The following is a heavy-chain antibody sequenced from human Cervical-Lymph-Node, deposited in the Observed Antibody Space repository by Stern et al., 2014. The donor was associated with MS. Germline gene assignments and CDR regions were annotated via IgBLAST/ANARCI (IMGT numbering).Heavy chain of an antibody. J-gene: IGHJ4*02. Sequence: VQLVQSGAEVKKPGESLTISCKCSGYTFTNFWIGWVRQVPGKGLEWMGSIYPGDSDTTYSPSTEGPVTLSADQPSHTAPLRRSSLKASDAAIYYCARGIWSFDLWGQGTLVTVSS. CDR2: IYPGDSDT. V-gene: IGHV5-51*01. CDR3: ARGIWSFDL. D-gene: IGHD6-13*01. CDR1: GYTFTNFW.